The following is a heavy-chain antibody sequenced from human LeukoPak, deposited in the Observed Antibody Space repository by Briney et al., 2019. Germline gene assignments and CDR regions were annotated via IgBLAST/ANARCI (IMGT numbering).Heavy chain of an antibody. V-gene: IGHV3-7*01. CDR1: GFTFSSYW. CDR2: IKEDGSEK. D-gene: IGHD4-11*01. Sequence: GGSLRLSCVASGFTFSSYWMSWVRQAPGKGLEWVANIKEDGSEKYSVDSVKGRFTISRDNAKNSLYLQMNSLRAEDTAVYYCAREEYSNFTFDYWGQGTLVTVSS. J-gene: IGHJ4*02. CDR3: AREEYSNFTFDY.